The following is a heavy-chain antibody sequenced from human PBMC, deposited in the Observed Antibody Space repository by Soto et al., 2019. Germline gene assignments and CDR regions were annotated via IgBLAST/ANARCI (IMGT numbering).Heavy chain of an antibody. Sequence: VQLVESGGGLVQPGGSLRLSCAASGFIFDDFAMHWVRQAPGKGLEWVAGIIWNSAYIVYGDSVKGRFTVSRDNAKKSLYLQMNSLRPEDSATYYCVKDSTVSGVRQGMDYWGRGTLVTVSS. CDR1: GFIFDDFA. V-gene: IGHV3-9*01. J-gene: IGHJ4*01. CDR2: IIWNSAYI. CDR3: VKDSTVSGVRQGMDY. D-gene: IGHD1-1*01.